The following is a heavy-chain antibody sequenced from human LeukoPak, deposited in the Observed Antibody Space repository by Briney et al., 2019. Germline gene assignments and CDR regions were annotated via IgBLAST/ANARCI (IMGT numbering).Heavy chain of an antibody. Sequence: SETLSLTCTVSGGSISSYYWSWIRQPPGKGLEWIGYIYYSGSTKYNPSLKSQVTISVDTSKNQFSLKLNSVTAADTAVYYCARESLRGTSDIWGQGTMVTVSS. CDR3: ARESLRGTSDI. V-gene: IGHV4-59*01. CDR2: IYYSGST. CDR1: GGSISSYY. D-gene: IGHD3-16*02. J-gene: IGHJ3*02.